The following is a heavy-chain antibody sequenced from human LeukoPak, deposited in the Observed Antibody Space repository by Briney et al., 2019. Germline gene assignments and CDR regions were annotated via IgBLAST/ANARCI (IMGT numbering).Heavy chain of an antibody. CDR2: IYYSGST. CDR3: ARHYEATVFYYYGMDV. D-gene: IGHD4-11*01. CDR1: GGSISSSSYY. Sequence: PSETLSLTCTVSGGSISSSSYYWGWIRQPPGKGLEWIGSIYYSGSTYYDPSLKSRVTISVDTSKNQFSLKLSSVTAADTAVYYCARHYEATVFYYYGMDVWGQGTTVTVSS. J-gene: IGHJ6*02. V-gene: IGHV4-39*01.